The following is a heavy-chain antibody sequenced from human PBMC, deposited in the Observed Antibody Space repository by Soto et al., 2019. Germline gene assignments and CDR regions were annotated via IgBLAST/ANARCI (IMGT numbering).Heavy chain of an antibody. CDR2: ISYDGGNE. J-gene: IGHJ6*02. D-gene: IGHD3-9*01. Sequence: GGSLRLSCAGSGFTFSSYGMHWVRQAPGKGLEWVAVISYDGGNEYHADSVKGRFTISRDNSKNTLFLHMNSLRVDDTAVYYCASDPNFDILTAYYGMDVWGQGTTVTGSS. CDR1: GFTFSSYG. V-gene: IGHV3-30*03. CDR3: ASDPNFDILTAYYGMDV.